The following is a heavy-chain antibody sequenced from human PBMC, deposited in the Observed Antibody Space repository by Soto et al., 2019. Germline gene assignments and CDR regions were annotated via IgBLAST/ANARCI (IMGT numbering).Heavy chain of an antibody. Sequence: SETLSLTCAVSGDSISRGVYSWTWIRHPPGKALEWIGNIYDSGSTSYNPSLKSRVTMSVDTTKNQFSLRLTSVTAADTAVYFCARGSSSYYDYGMDVWGQGTTVTVSS. CDR2: IYDSGST. V-gene: IGHV4-30-2*01. J-gene: IGHJ6*02. D-gene: IGHD6-6*01. CDR3: ARGSSSYYDYGMDV. CDR1: GDSISRGVYS.